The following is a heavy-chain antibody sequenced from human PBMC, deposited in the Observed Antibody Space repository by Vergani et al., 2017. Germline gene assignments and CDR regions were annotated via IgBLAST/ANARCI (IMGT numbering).Heavy chain of an antibody. V-gene: IGHV1-2*02. J-gene: IGHJ3*02. D-gene: IGHD5-12*01. CDR1: GYTFTGYY. CDR3: ATDQDKVAPDAFDI. CDR2: INPNSGGT. Sequence: QVQLVQSGAEVKKPGASVKVSCKASGYTFTGYYMHWVRQAPGQGLEWMGWINPNSGGTNYAQKFQGRVTMTEDTSTDTAYMELSSLRSEDTAVYYCATDQDKVAPDAFDIWGQGTMVTVSS.